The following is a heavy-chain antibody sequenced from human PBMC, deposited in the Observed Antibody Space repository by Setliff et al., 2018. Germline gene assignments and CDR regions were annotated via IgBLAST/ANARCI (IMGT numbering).Heavy chain of an antibody. D-gene: IGHD1-26*01. J-gene: IGHJ3*02. CDR3: ARKGISALSGAFDM. CDR2: IYTSGST. CDR1: GGSISNYY. Sequence: SEPLSLTCTVSGGSISNYYWSWIRQPAGKGLEWIGRIYTSGSTNYNPSLKSRVTMSVDTSKNQFSLKLSSVTAADTAVYYCARKGISALSGAFDMWGQGTMVTVSS. V-gene: IGHV4-4*07.